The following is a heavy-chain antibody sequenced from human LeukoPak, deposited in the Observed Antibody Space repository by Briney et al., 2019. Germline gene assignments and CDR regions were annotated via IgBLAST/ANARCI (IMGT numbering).Heavy chain of an antibody. CDR2: IKQDGSEK. Sequence: GGSLRLSCAASGFTFSSYWMSWVRQAPGKGLEWVANIKQDGSEKYYVDSVKGRFTISRDNAKNSLYLQMNSLRAEDTAVYYCARDLTVNYYYYMDVWGKGTTVTVFS. CDR3: ARDLTVNYYYYMDV. D-gene: IGHD4-17*01. J-gene: IGHJ6*03. CDR1: GFTFSSYW. V-gene: IGHV3-7*01.